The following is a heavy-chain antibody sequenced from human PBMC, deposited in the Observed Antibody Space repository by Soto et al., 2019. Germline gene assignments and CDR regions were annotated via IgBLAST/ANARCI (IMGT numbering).Heavy chain of an antibody. CDR2: IYPSDSDT. D-gene: IGHD3-16*02. Sequence: GESLKISCKGSGYSFTNYWIGWVRQMPGKGLEWMGIIYPSDSDTRYSPSFQGQVTISADKSINTAYLQWSNLKASDTAIYYCARPGDYSTSLSFLYWGQGTLVTVSS. CDR3: ARPGDYSTSLSFLY. V-gene: IGHV5-51*01. CDR1: GYSFTNYW. J-gene: IGHJ4*02.